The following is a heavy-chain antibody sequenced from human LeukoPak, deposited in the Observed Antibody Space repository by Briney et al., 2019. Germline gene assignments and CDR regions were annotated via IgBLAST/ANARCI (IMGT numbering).Heavy chain of an antibody. V-gene: IGHV1-2*02. CDR2: INPNSGGT. CDR3: ARVVVPAAMPLGY. J-gene: IGHJ4*02. D-gene: IGHD2-2*01. Sequence: ASVKVSCKASGYTFTGYYMHWVRQAPGQGLEWMGWINPNSGGTNYAQKFQGRVTMTRDTSISTAYMELSRLRSDDTAVYYCARVVVPAAMPLGYWGQGTPVTVSS. CDR1: GYTFTGYY.